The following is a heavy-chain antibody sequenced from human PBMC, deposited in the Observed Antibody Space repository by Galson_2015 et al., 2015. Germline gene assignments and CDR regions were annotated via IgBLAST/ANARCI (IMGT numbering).Heavy chain of an antibody. J-gene: IGHJ6*02. V-gene: IGHV4-30-4*08. CDR1: GASIRNYY. CDR3: ARDQDVYGQYQLLGFVGMDV. D-gene: IGHD2-2*01. Sequence: TLSLTCSVSGASIRNYYWTWIRQPPGKGLEWIGYIYYSGSTYYNPSLKSRLTISVDTSKNQFSLKLTSVTAADAAVYYCARDQDVYGQYQLLGFVGMDVWGRGTTVTVSS. CDR2: IYYSGST.